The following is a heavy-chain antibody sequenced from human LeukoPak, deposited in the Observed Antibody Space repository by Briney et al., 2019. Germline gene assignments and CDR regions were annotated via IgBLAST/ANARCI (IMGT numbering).Heavy chain of an antibody. CDR2: IRYDGSNK. CDR3: AKDGVVKSDAFDI. D-gene: IGHD4-23*01. J-gene: IGHJ3*02. CDR1: GFTFSSYS. Sequence: PGGSLRLSCAASGFTFSSYSMNWVRQAPGKGLEWVAFIRYDGSNKYYADSVKGRFTISRDNSKNTLYLQMNSLRAEDTAVYYCAKDGVVKSDAFDIWGQGTMVTVSS. V-gene: IGHV3-30*02.